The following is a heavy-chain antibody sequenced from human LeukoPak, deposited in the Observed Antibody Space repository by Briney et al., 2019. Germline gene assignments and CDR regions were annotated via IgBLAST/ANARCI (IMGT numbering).Heavy chain of an antibody. CDR2: IYHSGST. V-gene: IGHV4-38-2*02. J-gene: IGHJ6*02. CDR1: GYSISSGYY. D-gene: IGHD5-18*01. CDR3: ARSGYSGMDV. Sequence: SETLSLTCTVSGYSISSGYYWGWIRQPPGEGLEWIGSIYHSGSTNYNPSLKSRVTISVDTSKNQFSLKLSSVTAADTAVYYCARSGYSGMDVWGQGTTVTVSS.